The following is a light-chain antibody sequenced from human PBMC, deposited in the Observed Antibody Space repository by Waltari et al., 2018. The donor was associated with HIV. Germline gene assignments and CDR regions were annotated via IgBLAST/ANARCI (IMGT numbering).Light chain of an antibody. CDR1: SSDIGGYNY. V-gene: IGLV2-8*01. CDR2: EVT. Sequence: QSALTQPPSASGSPGQSVTMSCTGTSSDIGGYNYVSWYQQHPGKAPKLIMTEVTTRPSGVPDRFSGSKSGNTASRTVSGLQAEDEAHYYCSSYAPTNKFYVLFGGGTTLTVL. J-gene: IGLJ2*01. CDR3: SSYAPTNKFYVL.